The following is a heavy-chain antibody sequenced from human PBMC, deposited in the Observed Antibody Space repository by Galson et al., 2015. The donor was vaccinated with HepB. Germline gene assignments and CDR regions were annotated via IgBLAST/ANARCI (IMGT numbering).Heavy chain of an antibody. CDR1: GFTFSNYA. Sequence: SLRLSCAASGFTFSNYAMHWVRQAPGKGLEWVAVISFDGSNKYYADSVKGRFTISRDNSKNTLYLQMNSLRAEDTAVYYCARDVGGYCTNGRFNTSRYTNSRGGMDVWGQGTTVTVSS. CDR2: ISFDGSNK. J-gene: IGHJ6*02. V-gene: IGHV3-30-3*01. CDR3: ARDVGGYCTNGRFNTSRYTNSRGGMDV. D-gene: IGHD2-8*01.